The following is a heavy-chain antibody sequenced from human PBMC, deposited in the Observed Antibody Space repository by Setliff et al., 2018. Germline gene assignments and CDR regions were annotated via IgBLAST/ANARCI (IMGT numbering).Heavy chain of an antibody. V-gene: IGHV3-23*01. CDR2: ISGSAQTT. D-gene: IGHD2-15*01. Sequence: PGGSLRLSCAASGFTFHDYAMHWVRQAPGKGLEWVSMISGSAQTTYYADSVKGRFTISRDNSKNTVYLEMNSLRAEDTAVYYCAKRGPYCSGGTCHYYFDYWGQGTLVTVSS. CDR3: AKRGPYCSGGTCHYYFDY. J-gene: IGHJ4*02. CDR1: GFTFHDYA.